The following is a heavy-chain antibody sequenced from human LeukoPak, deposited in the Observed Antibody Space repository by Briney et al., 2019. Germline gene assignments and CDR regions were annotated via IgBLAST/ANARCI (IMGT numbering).Heavy chain of an antibody. J-gene: IGHJ4*02. CDR1: GFTFSSHA. D-gene: IGHD3-10*01. CDR3: AKDYYGSGNYYWYFDY. V-gene: IGHV3-23*01. CDR2: ISGSGGVT. Sequence: GGSLRLSCAASGFTFSSHAMSWVRQAPGKGLEWVSGISGSGGVTYNADSVKGRFSISRDNSKNTVYLQMNSLRVEDTAVYYCAKDYYGSGNYYWYFDYWGQGTLVTVSS.